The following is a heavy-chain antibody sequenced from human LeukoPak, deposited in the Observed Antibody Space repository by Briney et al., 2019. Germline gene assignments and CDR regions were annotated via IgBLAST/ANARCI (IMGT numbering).Heavy chain of an antibody. CDR2: INHSGST. CDR1: GFTFSSYG. CDR3: ASPSKGY. Sequence: GSLRLSCAASGFTFSSYGMHWVRQPPGKGLEWIGEINHSGSTNYNPSLKSRVTISVDTSKNQFSLKLSSVTAADTAVYYCASPSKGYWGQGTLVTVSS. V-gene: IGHV4-34*01. J-gene: IGHJ4*02.